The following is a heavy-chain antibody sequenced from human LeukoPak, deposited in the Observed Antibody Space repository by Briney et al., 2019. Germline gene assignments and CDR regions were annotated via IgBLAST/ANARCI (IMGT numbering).Heavy chain of an antibody. V-gene: IGHV1-69*05. CDR2: IIPIFGTA. CDR1: GGTFSSYA. Sequence: GASVKVSCKASGGTFSSYAISWVRQAPGQGLEWMGGIIPIFGTANYAQKFQGRVTMTRNTSISTAYMELSSLRSEDTAVYYCARGFWFGELLSNYYYYMDVWGKGTTVTISS. D-gene: IGHD3-10*01. CDR3: ARGFWFGELLSNYYYYMDV. J-gene: IGHJ6*03.